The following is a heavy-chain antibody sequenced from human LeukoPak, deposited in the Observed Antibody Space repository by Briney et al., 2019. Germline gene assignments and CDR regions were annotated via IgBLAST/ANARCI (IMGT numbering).Heavy chain of an antibody. CDR2: IRYDGSNK. Sequence: SGGSLRLSCAASGFTFSSYGMHWVRQAPGKGLEWVAFIRYDGSNKYYADSVKGRFTISRDNSKNTLYLQMNSLRAEDTAVYYCAKELVIQPWFQETQICYLGQGTLVTVSS. J-gene: IGHJ4*02. V-gene: IGHV3-30*02. CDR3: AKELVIQPWFQETQICY. D-gene: IGHD5-18*01. CDR1: GFTFSSYG.